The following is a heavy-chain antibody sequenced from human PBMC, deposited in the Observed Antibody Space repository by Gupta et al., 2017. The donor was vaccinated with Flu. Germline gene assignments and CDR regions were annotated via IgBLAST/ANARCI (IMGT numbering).Heavy chain of an antibody. CDR2: INSDGSRT. Sequence: EVQLVESGGGLVQPGGSLRLACAASGFTFPDYWMHWVRQAPGKGLVWVSRINSDGSRTTYADPVKGRFTISRDNAQNTVYLQMNSLRDEDTAVYYCARIGVGAYQYDFWGQGTLVTVSS. V-gene: IGHV3-74*01. J-gene: IGHJ4*02. CDR3: ARIGVGAYQYDF. D-gene: IGHD3-3*01. CDR1: GFTFPDYW.